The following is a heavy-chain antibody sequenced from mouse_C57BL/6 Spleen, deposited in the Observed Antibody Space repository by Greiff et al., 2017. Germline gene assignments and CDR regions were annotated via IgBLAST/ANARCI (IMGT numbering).Heavy chain of an antibody. V-gene: IGHV5-6*01. CDR2: ISSGGSYT. CDR3: ARHSLITTVVDFAY. CDR1: GFTFSSSG. Sequence: EVKLVESGGDLVKPGGSLKLSCAASGFTFSSSGMSWVRQTPDKRLEWVATISSGGSYTYYPDSVKGRFTISRDNAKNTLYLQMSSLKSEDTAMYYCARHSLITTVVDFAYWGQGTLVTVSA. J-gene: IGHJ3*01. D-gene: IGHD1-1*01.